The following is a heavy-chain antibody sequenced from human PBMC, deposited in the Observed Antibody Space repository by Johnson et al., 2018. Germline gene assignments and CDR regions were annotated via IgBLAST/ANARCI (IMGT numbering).Heavy chain of an antibody. CDR1: GFSFSSYV. CDR3: ARDLYGVDF. CDR2: IWSDGGNI. V-gene: IGHV3-33*01. Sequence: QVQLVESGGGVVQPGRSLRLSCAASGFSFSSYVMHWVRQAPGEGLEWVANIWSDGGNINYGDAVKGRFTNSRDNSKNTLYLERNSLGVEDTAGYYCARDLYGVDFLGRGTLVTVSS. D-gene: IGHD4-17*01. J-gene: IGHJ4*02.